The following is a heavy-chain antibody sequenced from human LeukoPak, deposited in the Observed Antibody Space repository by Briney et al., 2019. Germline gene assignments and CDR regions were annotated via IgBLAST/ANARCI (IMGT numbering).Heavy chain of an antibody. D-gene: IGHD6-13*01. CDR3: ARGLSSSWYLYYFDY. J-gene: IGHJ4*02. V-gene: IGHV4-34*01. CDR2: SNDSGGT. CDR1: GGTFSGYY. Sequence: SETLSLTCTVYGGTFSGYYWSWIRQPPGKRLEWVGESNDSGGTNYNPSLKSRVTISVDRSKNQFSLKLSSVTAADTAVYYCARGLSSSWYLYYFDYWGQGTLVTVSS.